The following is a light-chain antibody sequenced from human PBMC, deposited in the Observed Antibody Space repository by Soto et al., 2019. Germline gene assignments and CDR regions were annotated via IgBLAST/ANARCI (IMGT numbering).Light chain of an antibody. V-gene: IGKV3-20*01. Sequence: EIVLTQSPGTLALSPGEGATLSCRASQSVSKYLAWYQQKPGQAPRLLIYGASSRATGIPDSFSGSGSGTDFALTISRLEPEDFAVYYCQQYGGSPPTFGQGPKVEIK. CDR1: QSVSKY. J-gene: IGKJ1*01. CDR2: GAS. CDR3: QQYGGSPPT.